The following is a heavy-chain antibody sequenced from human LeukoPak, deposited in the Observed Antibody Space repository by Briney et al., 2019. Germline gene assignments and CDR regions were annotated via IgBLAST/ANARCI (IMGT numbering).Heavy chain of an antibody. Sequence: ASVKVSCKASGYTLSELLVHWVRQAPGKGLEWMGGFDPDHGNIIYAQKFQGRVTFTRDTSISTAYMELYSLTSDDTAVYYCARGSGSHGRDWCDPWGQGTLVTVSS. V-gene: IGHV1-24*01. J-gene: IGHJ5*02. CDR3: ARGSGSHGRDWCDP. CDR2: FDPDHGNI. CDR1: GYTLSELL. D-gene: IGHD1-26*01.